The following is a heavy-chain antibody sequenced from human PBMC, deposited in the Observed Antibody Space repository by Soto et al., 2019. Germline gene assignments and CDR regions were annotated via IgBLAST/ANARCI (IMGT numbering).Heavy chain of an antibody. J-gene: IGHJ6*02. Sequence: PSETLSLTCTVSGGSISSGDYYWSWIRQPPGKGLEWIGYIYYSGSTYYNPSLKSRVTISVDTSKNQFSLKLSSVTAADTAVYYCARATTVTTFYYYYYYGMDVWGQGTTVTAP. V-gene: IGHV4-30-4*01. CDR2: IYYSGST. D-gene: IGHD4-17*01. CDR1: GGSISSGDYY. CDR3: ARATTVTTFYYYYYYGMDV.